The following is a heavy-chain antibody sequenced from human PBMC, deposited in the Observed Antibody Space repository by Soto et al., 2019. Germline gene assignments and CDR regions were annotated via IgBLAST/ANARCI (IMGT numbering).Heavy chain of an antibody. V-gene: IGHV1-2*04. D-gene: IGHD6-13*01. CDR3: ARDLTGQQPHQENYYYYGMDV. J-gene: IGHJ6*02. CDR1: GYTFTGYY. Sequence: ASVKVSCKASGYTFTGYYMHWVRQAPGQGLEWMGWINPNSGGTNYAQKFQGWVTMTRDTSISTAYMELSRLRSDDTAVYYCARDLTGQQPHQENYYYYGMDVWGQGTTVTVSS. CDR2: INPNSGGT.